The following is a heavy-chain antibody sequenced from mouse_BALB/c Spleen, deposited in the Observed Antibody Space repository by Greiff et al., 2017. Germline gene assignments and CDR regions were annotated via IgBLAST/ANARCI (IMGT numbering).Heavy chain of an antibody. CDR1: GYAFTNYL. J-gene: IGHJ3*01. CDR3: ARSTMITTFAY. D-gene: IGHD2-4*01. Sequence: QVQLQQSGAELVRPGTSVKVSCKASGYAFTNYLIEWVKQRPGQGLEWIGVINPGSGGTNYNEKFKGKATLTADKSSSTAYMQLSSLTSDDPAVYFCARSTMITTFAYWGQGTLVTVSA. CDR2: INPGSGGT. V-gene: IGHV1-54*01.